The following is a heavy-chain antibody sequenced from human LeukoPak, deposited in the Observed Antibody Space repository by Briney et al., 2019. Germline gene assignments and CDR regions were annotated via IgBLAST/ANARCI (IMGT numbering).Heavy chain of an antibody. CDR3: ARSRYFDWLFYFDY. Sequence: GASVKVSCKASGYTFTNFYLHWLRLDPGAGLEWIGIINPTTGRTTYAQKLQGRVTMTRHMSRSTVYMELSSLRSEDTAVYCCARSRYFDWLFYFDYWGQGTLVTVSS. D-gene: IGHD3-9*01. CDR1: GYTFTNFY. V-gene: IGHV1-46*01. J-gene: IGHJ4*02. CDR2: INPTTGRT.